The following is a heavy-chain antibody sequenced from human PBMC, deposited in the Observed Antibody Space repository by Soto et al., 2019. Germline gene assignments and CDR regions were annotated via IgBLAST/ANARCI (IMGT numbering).Heavy chain of an antibody. D-gene: IGHD5-12*01. V-gene: IGHV1-3*01. Sequence: GASVKVSCTASGYTFTSYAMHWVRQAPGQRLEWMGWINAGNGNTKYSQKFQGRVTITRDTSASTAYMELSSLRSEDTAVYYCASTLTRSGYGSSSHLRNYYYYYGMDVWGQGTTVTVSS. CDR1: GYTFTSYA. J-gene: IGHJ6*02. CDR3: ASTLTRSGYGSSSHLRNYYYYYGMDV. CDR2: INAGNGNT.